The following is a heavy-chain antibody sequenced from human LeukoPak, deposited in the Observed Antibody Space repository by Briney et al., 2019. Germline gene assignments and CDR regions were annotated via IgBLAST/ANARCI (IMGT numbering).Heavy chain of an antibody. V-gene: IGHV4-59*01. CDR2: IYYSGST. CDR3: ARAGRPRQEYYYDRSGYYDY. Sequence: NPSETLSLTCTVSGGSISSYYWSWIRQPPGKGLEWIGYIYYSGSTNYNPSLKSRVTISLDTSKNQFSLKLSSVTAADTAVYYCARAGRPRQEYYYDRSGYYDYWGQGTLVTVSS. J-gene: IGHJ4*02. CDR1: GGSISSYY. D-gene: IGHD3-22*01.